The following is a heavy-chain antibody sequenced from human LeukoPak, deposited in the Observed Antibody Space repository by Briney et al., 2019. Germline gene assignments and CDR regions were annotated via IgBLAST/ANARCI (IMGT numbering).Heavy chain of an antibody. CDR1: GFTFRNYA. V-gene: IGHV3-23*01. CDR3: AKEITPYSSSSKASYFDY. CDR2: ISGSGGST. J-gene: IGHJ4*02. Sequence: PGGSLRLSCAASGFTFRNYAMSWVRQAPGKGLEWVSAISGSGGSTYYADSVKGRFTISRDNSKNTLYLQMNSLRAEDTAVYYCAKEITPYSSSSKASYFDYWGQGTLVTVSS. D-gene: IGHD6-6*01.